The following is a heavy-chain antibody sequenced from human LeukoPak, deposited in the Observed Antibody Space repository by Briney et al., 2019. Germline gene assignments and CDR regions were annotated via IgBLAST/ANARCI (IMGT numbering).Heavy chain of an antibody. CDR3: AKGSRGYCSSTSCHRLT. J-gene: IGHJ5*02. Sequence: GGSLRLSCAASGYTFSSYAMSWVRQALGKGLEWVSAISGSGGSTYYADSVKGRFTISRDNSKNTLYLQMNSLRAEDTAVYYCAKGSRGYCSSTSCHRLTWGQGTLVTVSS. CDR2: ISGSGGST. D-gene: IGHD2-2*01. V-gene: IGHV3-23*01. CDR1: GYTFSSYA.